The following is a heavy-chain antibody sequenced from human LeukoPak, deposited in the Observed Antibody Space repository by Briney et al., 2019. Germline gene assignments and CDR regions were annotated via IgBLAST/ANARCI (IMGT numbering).Heavy chain of an antibody. CDR1: GFTFSSSW. CDR3: ARAVYYSNYLGY. V-gene: IGHV3-74*01. CDR2: INPDESIT. J-gene: IGHJ4*01. Sequence: GGSLRLSCVASGFTFSSSWMHWVRQAPGKGLVWVSRINPDESITSHADSVKGRFTISRDNAKNTLYLQMNSLRAEDTAMYYCARAVYYSNYLGYWGQGTLVTVSS. D-gene: IGHD3-10*01.